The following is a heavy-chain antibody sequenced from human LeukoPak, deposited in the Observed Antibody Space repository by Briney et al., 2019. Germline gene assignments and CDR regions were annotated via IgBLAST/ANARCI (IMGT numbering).Heavy chain of an antibody. Sequence: SETLSLTCTVSGGSISSYYWSWIRQPPGKGLEWIGYIYTSGSTNYNPSLKSRVTISVDTSKNQFSLKLSSVTAADTAVYYCARVFYYDSSGCITKGAFDIWGQGTMVTVSS. CDR3: ARVFYYDSSGCITKGAFDI. V-gene: IGHV4-4*09. CDR2: IYTSGST. D-gene: IGHD3-22*01. J-gene: IGHJ3*02. CDR1: GGSISSYY.